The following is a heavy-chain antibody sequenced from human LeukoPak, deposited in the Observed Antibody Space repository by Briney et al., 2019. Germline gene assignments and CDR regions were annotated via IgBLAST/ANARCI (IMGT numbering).Heavy chain of an antibody. J-gene: IGHJ4*02. D-gene: IGHD4-17*01. Sequence: GGSLRLSCAASGFTFSTYGMDWVRQAPGKGLEWVSYISGSGSTIYYADSVKGRFTISRDHAKNSLYLQMDSLRAEDTAVYYCARDTYGDYSFDYWGQGTLVTVSS. CDR1: GFTFSTYG. V-gene: IGHV3-48*01. CDR3: ARDTYGDYSFDY. CDR2: ISGSGSTI.